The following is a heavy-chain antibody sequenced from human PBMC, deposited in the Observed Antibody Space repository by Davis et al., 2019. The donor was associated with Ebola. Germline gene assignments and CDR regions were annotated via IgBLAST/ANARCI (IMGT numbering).Heavy chain of an antibody. Sequence: PGGSLRLSCAASGFTFSDYYMSWIRQAPGKGLEWVSYISSSSSYTNYADSVKGRFTISRDNAKNSLYLQMNSLRAEDTAVYYCARVNGAAGTAHTPFVWVFDYWGQGTLVTVSS. J-gene: IGHJ4*02. CDR2: ISSSSSYT. CDR1: GFTFSDYY. CDR3: ARVNGAAGTAHTPFVWVFDY. V-gene: IGHV3-11*06. D-gene: IGHD6-13*01.